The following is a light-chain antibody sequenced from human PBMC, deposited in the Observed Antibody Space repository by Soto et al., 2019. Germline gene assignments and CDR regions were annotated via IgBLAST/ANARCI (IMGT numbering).Light chain of an antibody. CDR2: AVT. V-gene: IGLV2-8*01. CDR1: SGDIGGYDY. CDR3: SSYAGSINPYV. J-gene: IGLJ1*01. Sequence: QSALTQPPSASGSPGQSVTISCTGTSGDIGGYDYVSWYQQHPGKAPKLMIYAVTKRPLGVPDRFSGSKSGNTASLTVSGLQAEDEADYYCSSYAGSINPYVFGTGTKLTVL.